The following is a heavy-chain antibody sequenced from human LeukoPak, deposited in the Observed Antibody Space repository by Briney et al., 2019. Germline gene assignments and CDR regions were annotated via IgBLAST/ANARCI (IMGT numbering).Heavy chain of an antibody. V-gene: IGHV1-2*02. CDR2: INPNSGGT. CDR1: GYTFTGYY. J-gene: IGHJ4*02. D-gene: IGHD6-19*01. Sequence: ASVKVSCKASGYTFTGYYMHWVQQAPGQGLEWMGWINPNSGGTNYAQKFQGRVTMTRDTSISTAYMELSRLRSDDTAVYYCARVPTRQWPLQYWGQGTLVTVSS. CDR3: ARVPTRQWPLQY.